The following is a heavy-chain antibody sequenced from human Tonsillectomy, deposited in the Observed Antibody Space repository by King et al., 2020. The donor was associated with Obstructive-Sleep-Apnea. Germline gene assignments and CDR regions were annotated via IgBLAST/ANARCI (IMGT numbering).Heavy chain of an antibody. CDR3: AKDGSIVVVPAANDAFDI. CDR1: GFTFSSYA. CDR2: ISGSGGST. V-gene: IGHV3-23*04. Sequence: VQLVESGGGLVQPGGSLRLSCAASGFTFSSYAMSWVRQAPGKGLEWVSAISGSGGSTYYADSVKGRFTISRDNSKNTLYLQMNSLRAEDTAVYYCAKDGSIVVVPAANDAFDIWGQGTMDTVSS. J-gene: IGHJ3*02. D-gene: IGHD2-2*01.